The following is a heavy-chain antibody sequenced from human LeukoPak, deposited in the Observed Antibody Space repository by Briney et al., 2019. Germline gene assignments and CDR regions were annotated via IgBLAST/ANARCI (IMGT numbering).Heavy chain of an antibody. D-gene: IGHD3-3*01. CDR3: AKDHDFDFDY. CDR2: IGAYNGNT. J-gene: IGHJ4*02. V-gene: IGHV1-18*01. Sequence: ASVKVSCKASGYTFSRNGICWVRQAPGQGLEWMGWIGAYNGNTKYVQKFQGRVTMTTDTSTSTAYMELRSLRSDDTAVYYCAKDHDFDFDYWGQGTLVTVSS. CDR1: GYTFSRNG.